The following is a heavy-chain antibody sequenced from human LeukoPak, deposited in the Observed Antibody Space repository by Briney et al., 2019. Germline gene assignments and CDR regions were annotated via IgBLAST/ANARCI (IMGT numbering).Heavy chain of an antibody. J-gene: IGHJ4*02. CDR2: ISGSGGST. D-gene: IGHD3-3*01. CDR3: AKGTTIFGVVTYDY. V-gene: IGHV3-23*01. CDR1: GFTFSSYA. Sequence: GGSLRLSCAASGFTFSSYAMSWVRQAPGKGLEWVSAISGSGGSTYYADSVKGRFTISRDNPKNTLYLQMNSPRAEDTAVYYCAKGTTIFGVVTYDYWGQGPLVTVSS.